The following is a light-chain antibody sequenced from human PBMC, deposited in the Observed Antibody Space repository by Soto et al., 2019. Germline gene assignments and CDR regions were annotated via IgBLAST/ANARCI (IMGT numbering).Light chain of an antibody. V-gene: IGLV8-61*01. CDR3: VLYMGSGISV. CDR1: SGSVSTSYY. J-gene: IGLJ3*02. Sequence: QTVVTQEPSFSVSPGRTVTLTCGLSSGSVSTSYYPSWYQQTPGQAPRTLIYNTNTRSSGVPDRFSGSILVNKAALTITGAHADDESDYYCVLYMGSGISVFGGGTKLTVL. CDR2: NTN.